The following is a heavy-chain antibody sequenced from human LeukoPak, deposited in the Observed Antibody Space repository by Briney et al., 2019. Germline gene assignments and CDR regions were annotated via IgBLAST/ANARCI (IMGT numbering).Heavy chain of an antibody. V-gene: IGHV3-30*02. CDR3: AKLPELITFGGVIAP. CDR2: IRYDGSNK. CDR1: GFTFSSHG. D-gene: IGHD3-16*02. J-gene: IGHJ4*02. Sequence: PGGSLRLSCAASGFTFSSHGMHWVRQAPGKGLEWVAFIRYDGSNKYYADSVKGRFTISRDNSKNTLYLQMNSLRAEDTAVYYCAKLPELITFGGVIAPWGQGTLVTGSS.